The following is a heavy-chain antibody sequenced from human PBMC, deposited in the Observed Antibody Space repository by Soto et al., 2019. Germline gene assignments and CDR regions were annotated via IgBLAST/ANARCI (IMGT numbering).Heavy chain of an antibody. Sequence: PSETLSLTCTVSGGSISSYYWSWIRQPPGKGLEWIGYIYYSGSTNYNPSLKSRVTISVDTSKNQFSLKLSSVTAADTAVYYCARVQYSSSWYVYSDYWGQGTLVTVSS. CDR1: GGSISSYY. J-gene: IGHJ4*02. D-gene: IGHD6-13*01. CDR3: ARVQYSSSWYVYSDY. CDR2: IYYSGST. V-gene: IGHV4-59*01.